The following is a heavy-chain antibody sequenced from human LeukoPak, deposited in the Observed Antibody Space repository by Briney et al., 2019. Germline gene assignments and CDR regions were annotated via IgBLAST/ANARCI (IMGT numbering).Heavy chain of an antibody. CDR2: IKQDGSER. V-gene: IGHV3-7*01. Sequence: GGSLRLSCAASGFTFSSFWVSWVRQAPGKGLEWVANIKQDGSERYYVDSVKGRFTFSRDNAKNSLDLQMNSLRAEDTAVYYCARLARGNCYDYWGQGTLVTVSS. D-gene: IGHD1-26*01. CDR3: ARLARGNCYDY. J-gene: IGHJ4*02. CDR1: GFTFSSFW.